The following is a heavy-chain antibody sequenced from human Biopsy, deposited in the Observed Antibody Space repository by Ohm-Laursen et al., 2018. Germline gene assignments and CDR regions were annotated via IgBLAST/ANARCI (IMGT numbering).Heavy chain of an antibody. CDR3: ARHPTGFWFDP. CDR2: IYNTETT. V-gene: IGHV4-39*01. Sequence: PDTLSLTCTVSGGSISSSTTYYWAWLRQPPGKGLEWIGSIYNTETTFYNPSLKSRVTISVDTSTNQFSLKVSSVTAADTALYFCARHPTGFWFDPWGHGTLVTVSS. J-gene: IGHJ5*02. CDR1: GGSISSSTTYY.